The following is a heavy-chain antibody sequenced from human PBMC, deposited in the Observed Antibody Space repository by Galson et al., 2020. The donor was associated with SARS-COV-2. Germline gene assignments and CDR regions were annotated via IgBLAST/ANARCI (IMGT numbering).Heavy chain of an antibody. V-gene: IGHV1-18*04. Sequence: GESLKISCKASGYTFTSYGISWVRQAPGQGLEWMGWISAYNGNTNYAQKLQGRVTMTTDTSTSTAYMELRSLRSDDTAVYYCARVVMITFGGVIAIPYYCDYWGQGTLVTVSS. CDR1: GYTFTSYG. D-gene: IGHD3-16*02. CDR3: ARVVMITFGGVIAIPYYCDY. CDR2: ISAYNGNT. J-gene: IGHJ4*02.